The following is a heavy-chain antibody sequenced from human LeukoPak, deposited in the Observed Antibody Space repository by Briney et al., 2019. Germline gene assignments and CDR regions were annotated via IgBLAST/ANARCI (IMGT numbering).Heavy chain of an antibody. V-gene: IGHV3-30-3*01. Sequence: PGGSLRLSCAASGFTFSSYAMHWVRQAPGKGLEWVAVISYDGSNRYYADSVKGRFTISRDNSKNTLYLQMNSLRAEGTAVYYCTRAYYYDSSGYYRPFDYWGQGTLVTVSS. CDR3: TRAYYYDSSGYYRPFDY. J-gene: IGHJ4*02. CDR2: ISYDGSNR. CDR1: GFTFSSYA. D-gene: IGHD3-22*01.